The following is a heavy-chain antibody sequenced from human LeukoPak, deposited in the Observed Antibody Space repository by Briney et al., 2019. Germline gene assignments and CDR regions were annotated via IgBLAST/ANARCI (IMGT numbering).Heavy chain of an antibody. V-gene: IGHV4-4*02. CDR1: GGSISSSNW. Sequence: SETLCLTCAVSGGSISSSNWWSWVRQPPGMGLEWIGEIYDGERTNYNPSLKSRVTISIDKSKNQFSLRLDSVTAADTAIYFCATISATYYRSLMAPFDSWGQGALVVVSS. CDR2: IYDGERT. J-gene: IGHJ4*02. D-gene: IGHD1-26*01. CDR3: ATISATYYRSLMAPFDS.